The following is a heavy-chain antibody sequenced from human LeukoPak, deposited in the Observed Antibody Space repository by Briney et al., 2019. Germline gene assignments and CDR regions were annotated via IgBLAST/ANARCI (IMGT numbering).Heavy chain of an antibody. CDR2: INPNSGGT. Sequence: ASVKVSCKASGYTFTGYYMHWVRQAPGQGLEWMGWINPNSGGTNYAQKFQGRVTMTRDTSTSTAYMELSRLRSDDTAVYYCAREEVAAAGRYYYYGMDVWGQGTTVTVSS. D-gene: IGHD6-13*01. V-gene: IGHV1-2*02. J-gene: IGHJ6*02. CDR1: GYTFTGYY. CDR3: AREEVAAAGRYYYYGMDV.